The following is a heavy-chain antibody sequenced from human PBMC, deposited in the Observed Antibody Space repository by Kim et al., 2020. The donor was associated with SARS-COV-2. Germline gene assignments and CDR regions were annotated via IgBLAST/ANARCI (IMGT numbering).Heavy chain of an antibody. V-gene: IGHV4-39*01. CDR2: IHYSGDT. CDR1: GGSISGSSYY. J-gene: IGHJ5*02. CDR3: ARWGGEALGRWFDP. Sequence: SETLSLTCTVSGGSISGSSYYWGWVRQPPGKGLEWIAIIHYSGDTYYNPSLKSRVTISVDTSKNQFSLKLRSVTAADTAVYYCARWGGEALGRWFDPWGQGTLVTVSS. D-gene: IGHD3-16*01.